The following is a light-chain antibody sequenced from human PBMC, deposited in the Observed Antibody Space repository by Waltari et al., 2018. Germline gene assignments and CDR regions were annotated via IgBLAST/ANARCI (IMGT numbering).Light chain of an antibody. CDR3: QQYSSSPLT. J-gene: IGKJ3*01. V-gene: IGKV3-20*01. CDR2: GAS. Sequence: EIVLTQSPGTLSLSPGERATLSCRASQSVNNYLAWFQQKPGQAPRLLIHGASSRATGIPDRISGSGSGTDFTLTISGLEPQDFAVYYCQQYSSSPLTFGPGNKVDIK. CDR1: QSVNNY.